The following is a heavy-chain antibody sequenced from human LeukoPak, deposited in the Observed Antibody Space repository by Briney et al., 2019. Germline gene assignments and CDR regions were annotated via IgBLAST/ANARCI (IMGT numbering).Heavy chain of an antibody. CDR1: GGSISSGDYY. D-gene: IGHD1-1*01. V-gene: IGHV4-30-4*08. CDR2: IYYSGST. J-gene: IGHJ4*02. Sequence: SETLSLTCTVSGGSISSGDYYWSWIRQPPGKGLEWIGYIYYSGSTYYTPSLKSRVTISVDTSKNQFSLKLSSVTAADTAVYYCAREGSSLSLAPNWYYFDYWGQGTLVTVSS. CDR3: AREGSSLSLAPNWYYFDY.